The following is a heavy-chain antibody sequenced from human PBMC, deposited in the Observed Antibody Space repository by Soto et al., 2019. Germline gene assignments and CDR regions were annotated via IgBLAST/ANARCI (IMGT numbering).Heavy chain of an antibody. CDR1: GGSVSSGRNY. J-gene: IGHJ6*02. CDR2: MYYSGST. D-gene: IGHD2-21*02. CDR3: ARGSHCGGNCYSGYFYYYGMDV. Sequence: SETLSLTCSVSGGSVSSGRNYWNWIRQPPGKGLEWIGYMYYSGSTNYNPSLKSRVTISIDGSKNQFSLKLTSVTAADTAVYYCARGSHCGGNCYSGYFYYYGMDVWGQGTTVTVSS. V-gene: IGHV4-61*01.